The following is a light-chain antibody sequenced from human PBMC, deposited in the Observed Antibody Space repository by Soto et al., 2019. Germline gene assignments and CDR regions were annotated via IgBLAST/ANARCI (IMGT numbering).Light chain of an antibody. Sequence: QSVLTQPPSVSGAPGQRVTISCTGSSSNIGAGYDVHWYQQLPGTAPKLLIYGNSNRPSGAPDRFSGSKSGTSASLAITGLQAEDEADYYCQSYDSSLYVFGTGTKVTVL. CDR3: QSYDSSLYV. CDR1: SSNIGAGYD. CDR2: GNS. J-gene: IGLJ1*01. V-gene: IGLV1-40*01.